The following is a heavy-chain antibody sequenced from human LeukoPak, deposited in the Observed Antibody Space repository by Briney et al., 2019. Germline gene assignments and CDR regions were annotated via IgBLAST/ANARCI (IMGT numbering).Heavy chain of an antibody. CDR1: GFTFSSYS. J-gene: IGHJ4*02. CDR2: ISSSSSYI. D-gene: IGHD6-13*01. CDR3: ASYSSSSDY. V-gene: IGHV3-21*01. Sequence: GGSLRLSCSASGFTFSSYSMNWVRQAPGKGLEWVSSISSSSSYIYYADSVKGRFTISRDNAKNSLYLQMNSLRAEDTAVYYCASYSSSSDYWGQGTLVTVSS.